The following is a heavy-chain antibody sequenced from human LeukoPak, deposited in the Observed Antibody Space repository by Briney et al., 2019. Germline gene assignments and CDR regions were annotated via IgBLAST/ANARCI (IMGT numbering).Heavy chain of an antibody. D-gene: IGHD4-11*01. J-gene: IGHJ4*02. V-gene: IGHV3-48*01. CDR2: MSSSSSTI. CDR1: GFSFSSHS. CDR3: ARVLSTITAGRATSDY. Sequence: GGSLRLSCVASGFSFSSHSMNWVRQAPGKGLEWVSYMSSSSSTIYYADSVRGRFTISRDNARNSLYLQMNSLRAEDTAVYYCARVLSTITAGRATSDYWGQGTLVTVSS.